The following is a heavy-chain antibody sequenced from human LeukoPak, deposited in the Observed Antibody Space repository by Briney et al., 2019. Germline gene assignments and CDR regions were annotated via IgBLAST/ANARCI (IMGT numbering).Heavy chain of an antibody. CDR3: ASSPEVYYYGSGSYYLTY. J-gene: IGHJ4*02. CDR2: IYYSGST. V-gene: IGHV4-59*01. Sequence: SETLSLTCTVSGGSISSYYWSWIRQPPGKGLEWIGYIYYSGSTNYNPSLKSRVTISVDTSKNQFSLKLSSVTATDTAVYYCASSPEVYYYGSGSYYLTYWGQGTPVTVSS. CDR1: GGSISSYY. D-gene: IGHD3-10*01.